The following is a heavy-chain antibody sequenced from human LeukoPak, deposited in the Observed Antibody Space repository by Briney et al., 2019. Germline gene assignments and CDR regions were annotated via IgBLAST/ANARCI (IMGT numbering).Heavy chain of an antibody. CDR1: GYTFTRYA. J-gene: IGHJ4*02. V-gene: IGHV7-4-1*02. D-gene: IGHD6-19*01. CDR2: INTNTGHP. Sequence: SSVKVSCKASGYTFTRYAMNWVRQAPGQGLEWMGWINTNTGHPTYAQGFTRRFVFSLDTSVSTAYLQISSLKAEDTAVYYCAREAVRGWYNFDYWGQGTLVTVSS. CDR3: AREAVRGWYNFDY.